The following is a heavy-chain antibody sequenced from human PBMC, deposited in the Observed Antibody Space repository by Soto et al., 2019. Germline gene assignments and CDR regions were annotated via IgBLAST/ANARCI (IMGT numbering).Heavy chain of an antibody. CDR2: IWYDGSNQ. J-gene: IGHJ6*02. D-gene: IGHD3-10*01. CDR3: ARVEGVVRGGPLGHGMDV. CDR1: GFTFSSYN. Sequence: QVQLVESGGGVVQPGRSLSLSCVASGFTFSSYNMNWVRQAPGKGLEWVAVIWYDGSNQNYADFVKGRFTISRDNSKNTLYLQMNSLRADDTAVYYCARVEGVVRGGPLGHGMDVWGQGTTVTVSS. V-gene: IGHV3-33*01.